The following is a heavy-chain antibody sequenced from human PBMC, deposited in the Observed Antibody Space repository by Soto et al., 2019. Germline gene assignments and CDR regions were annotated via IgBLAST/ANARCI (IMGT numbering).Heavy chain of an antibody. V-gene: IGHV3-30*18. D-gene: IGHD6-19*01. CDR2: ISYDGSNK. Sequence: GGSLRLSCAASGFTFSSYGIHWVRQAPGKGLEWVAVISYDGSNKYYADSVKGRFTISRDNSKNTLYLQMNSLRAEDTAVYYCAKDPSPQQWLGLFDYWGQGTLVTVSS. CDR3: AKDPSPQQWLGLFDY. J-gene: IGHJ4*02. CDR1: GFTFSSYG.